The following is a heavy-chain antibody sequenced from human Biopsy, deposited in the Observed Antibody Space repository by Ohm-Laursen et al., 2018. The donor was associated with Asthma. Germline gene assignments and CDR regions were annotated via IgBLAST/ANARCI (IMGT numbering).Heavy chain of an antibody. CDR3: ARDFGCGSYFVGTTFDY. V-gene: IGHV3-30*03. CDR2: MSCEESVQ. J-gene: IGHJ4*02. D-gene: IGHD1-26*01. CDR1: GFTFKAYG. Sequence: SLRLSCTASGFTFKAYGIHWVRQAPGKGLEWVAVMSCEESVQYFADSVKGRFTFSRDNSKNTLYLQMNSLRAEDSAVYYCARDFGCGSYFVGTTFDYWGQGALVTVSA.